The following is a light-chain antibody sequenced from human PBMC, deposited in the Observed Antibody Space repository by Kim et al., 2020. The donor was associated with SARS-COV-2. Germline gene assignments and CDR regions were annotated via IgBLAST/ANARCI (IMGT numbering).Light chain of an antibody. CDR3: QQRSNWPRT. J-gene: IGKJ4*01. CDR2: DAS. V-gene: IGKV3-11*01. Sequence: EIVLTQSPATLCLSPGERATLSCRASQSVSSYLAWYQQKPGQAPRLLIYDASNRATGIPARFSGSGSGTDFTLTISSLEPEDFAVYYCQQRSNWPRTFGGGTKVDIK. CDR1: QSVSSY.